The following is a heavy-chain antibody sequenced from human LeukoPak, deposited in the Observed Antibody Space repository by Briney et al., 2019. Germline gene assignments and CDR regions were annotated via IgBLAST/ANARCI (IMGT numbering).Heavy chain of an antibody. J-gene: IGHJ6*04. CDR2: ISGSGDST. CDR3: AELGITMIGGV. Sequence: GGTLRLSCAASGFTFSSYGMSWVRQAPGKGLEWVSAISGSGDSTYYADSVKGRFTISRDNSKNTLYLQMNSLRAEDTAVYYCAELGITMIGGVWGKGTTVTISS. V-gene: IGHV3-23*01. CDR1: GFTFSSYG. D-gene: IGHD3-10*02.